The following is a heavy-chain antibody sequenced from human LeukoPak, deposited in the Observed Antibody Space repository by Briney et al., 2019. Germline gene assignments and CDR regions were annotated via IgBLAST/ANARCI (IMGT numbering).Heavy chain of an antibody. CDR3: AKDGGSSGWDYYHFYGMDV. Sequence: PGGSLRLSCAASGFTISSYAMNWVCQAPGKGLEWVSTISGSGGSTYYADSVKGRFTISRDNSKNTLYLQMNSLRAEDTAVYYCAKDGGSSGWDYYHFYGMDVWGKGTAVTVSS. J-gene: IGHJ6*04. V-gene: IGHV3-23*01. CDR2: ISGSGGST. D-gene: IGHD6-19*01. CDR1: GFTISSYA.